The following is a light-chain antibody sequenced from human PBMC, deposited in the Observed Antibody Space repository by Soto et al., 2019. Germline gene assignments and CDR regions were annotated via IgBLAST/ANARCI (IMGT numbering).Light chain of an antibody. CDR3: QQRSNWPAMIT. Sequence: EIVLTQSPGTLSLSPGERATLSCRASQSVSSALAWYLQKPGQAPRLLIYDASTRAAGIPVRFSDSGSGTDFTLTISSLEPEDFAVYYCQQRSNWPAMITFGQGTRLEIK. V-gene: IGKV3-11*01. CDR1: QSVSSA. CDR2: DAS. J-gene: IGKJ5*01.